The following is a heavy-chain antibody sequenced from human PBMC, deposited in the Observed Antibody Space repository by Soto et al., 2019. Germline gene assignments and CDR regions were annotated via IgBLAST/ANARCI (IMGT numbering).Heavy chain of an antibody. V-gene: IGHV4-34*01. CDR2: LNHSGST. Sequence: QVQLQQWGAGLLKPSETLSLTCAVYGGSFSGYYWSWIRQPPGKGLEWIGELNHSGSTNYNPSLKSRVTISVDTSKNQFSLKLSSVTAADTAVYYCARGGKVRGVIISPYYYYMDVWGKGTTVTVSS. CDR3: ARGGKVRGVIISPYYYYMDV. CDR1: GGSFSGYY. D-gene: IGHD3-10*01. J-gene: IGHJ6*03.